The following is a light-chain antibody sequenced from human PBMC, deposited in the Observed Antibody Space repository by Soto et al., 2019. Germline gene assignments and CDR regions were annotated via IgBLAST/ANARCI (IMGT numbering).Light chain of an antibody. Sequence: DIQMTQSPSTLSASVGDRVTITCRASQSISGWLAWYQQKPGKAPKLLMYDASTLQSGVPSRFSGSGSGTEFILTISSLQPDDFASYYCQQYNTFPYTFGQGTRLEIK. CDR3: QQYNTFPYT. CDR1: QSISGW. V-gene: IGKV1-5*01. J-gene: IGKJ5*01. CDR2: DAS.